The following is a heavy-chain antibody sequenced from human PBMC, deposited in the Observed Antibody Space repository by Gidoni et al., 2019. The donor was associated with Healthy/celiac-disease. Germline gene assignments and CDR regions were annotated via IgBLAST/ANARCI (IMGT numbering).Heavy chain of an antibody. CDR2: INHSGST. CDR3: AREGGVVATPWSNWFDP. J-gene: IGHJ5*02. V-gene: IGHV4-34*01. D-gene: IGHD5-12*01. Sequence: QVQLQQWGAGLLKPSETMSLTCAVYGGSFSGSYWSWIRQPPGKGLEWIGEINHSGSTNYNPSLKSRVTISVDTSKNQFSLKLSSVPAADTAVYYCAREGGVVATPWSNWFDPWGQGTLVTVSS. CDR1: GGSFSGSY.